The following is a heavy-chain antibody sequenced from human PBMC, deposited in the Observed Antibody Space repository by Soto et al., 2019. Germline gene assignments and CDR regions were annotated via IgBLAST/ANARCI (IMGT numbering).Heavy chain of an antibody. CDR3: AKDSTLNRDDYNWGKGYYFDY. J-gene: IGHJ4*02. CDR2: ISGSGGST. CDR1: GFTFSSYA. V-gene: IGHV3-23*01. D-gene: IGHD4-4*01. Sequence: PGGSLRLSCAASGFTFSSYAMSWVRQAPGKGLEWVSAISGSGGSTYYADSVKGRFTISRVNSKNTLYVQMNSLRAEDTAVYYCAKDSTLNRDDYNWGKGYYFDYWGQGTLVTVSS.